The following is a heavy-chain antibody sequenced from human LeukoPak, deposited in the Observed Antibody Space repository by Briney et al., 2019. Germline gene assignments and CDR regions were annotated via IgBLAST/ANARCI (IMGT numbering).Heavy chain of an antibody. CDR3: TNYDDSSDLWGY. CDR1: GFXFSDSG. D-gene: IGHD3-22*01. V-gene: IGHV3-73*01. J-gene: IGHJ4*02. CDR2: IRSKTQNYAT. Sequence: GGSLKLSCEASGFXFSDSGMHWVRQAPGKGLEWVGHIRSKTQNYATAYAPSVKGRLTISRDDSKNTAFLQMNSLKTEDTAVYYCTNYDDSSDLWGYWGQGTLVTVSS.